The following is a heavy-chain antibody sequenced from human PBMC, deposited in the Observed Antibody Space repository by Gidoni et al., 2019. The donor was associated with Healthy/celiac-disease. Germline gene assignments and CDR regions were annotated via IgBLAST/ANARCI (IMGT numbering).Heavy chain of an antibody. CDR1: GYTFTIYA. CDR2: INTNTGNP. V-gene: IGHV7-4-1*02. D-gene: IGHD4-17*01. J-gene: IGHJ6*02. CDR3: ARDALSNYGDLTHHYGMDV. Sequence: QVQLVQYGSELKKPGASVKVSCKASGYTFTIYAINWVRQAPGQGLEWMGWINTNTGNPTYAQGFTGRFVFSLDTSVSTAYLQISSLKAEDTAVYYCARDALSNYGDLTHHYGMDVWGQGTTVTVSS.